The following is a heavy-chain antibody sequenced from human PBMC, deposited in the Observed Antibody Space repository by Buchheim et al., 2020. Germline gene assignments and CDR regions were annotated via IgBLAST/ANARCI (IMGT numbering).Heavy chain of an antibody. CDR3: AKDSRGDYDSSGYYNGGFDY. D-gene: IGHD3-22*01. V-gene: IGHV3-30*18. J-gene: IGHJ4*02. CDR1: GFTFSSYG. CDR2: ISYDGSNK. Sequence: QVQLVESGGGVVQPGRSLRLSCAASGFTFSSYGMHWVRQAPGKGVGGVAVISYDGSNKYYADPVKGRFTISRDNFKNTLYLQMNSLRAEDTAVYYCAKDSRGDYDSSGYYNGGFDYWGQGTL.